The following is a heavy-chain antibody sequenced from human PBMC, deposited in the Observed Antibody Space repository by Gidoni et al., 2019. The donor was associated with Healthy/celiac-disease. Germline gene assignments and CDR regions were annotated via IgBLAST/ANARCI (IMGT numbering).Heavy chain of an antibody. J-gene: IGHJ5*02. CDR1: GGSITSSSYY. V-gene: IGHV4-39*01. Sequence: QLQLQESGPGLVKPSETLSLTCTVSGGSITSSSYYWCWIRQPPGKGLEWIGSIYYSGSTYYNPSLKSRVTISVDTSKNQFSLKLSSVTAADTAVYYCAITKGPTDDYYDSSGYPNWFDPWGQGTLVTVSS. D-gene: IGHD3-22*01. CDR2: IYYSGST. CDR3: AITKGPTDDYYDSSGYPNWFDP.